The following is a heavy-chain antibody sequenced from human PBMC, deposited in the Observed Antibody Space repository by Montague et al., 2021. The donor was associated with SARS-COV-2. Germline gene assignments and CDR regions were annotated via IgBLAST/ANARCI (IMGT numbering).Heavy chain of an antibody. D-gene: IGHD1-1*01. J-gene: IGHJ3*02. Sequence: SETLSLTCTVSGGSFPFSRYDWCWIRQPPGIFLELIGSVHYTGTTSYTSSLKSRLTISVDTSENQFSLKMTSVTASDTAVYYCARHRANAGSFDIWGQGTMVTVSS. CDR1: GGSFPFSRYD. CDR2: VHYTGTT. CDR3: ARHRANAGSFDI. V-gene: IGHV4-39*01.